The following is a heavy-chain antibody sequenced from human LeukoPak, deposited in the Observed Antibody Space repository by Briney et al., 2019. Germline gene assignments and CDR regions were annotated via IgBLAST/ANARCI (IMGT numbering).Heavy chain of an antibody. V-gene: IGHV3-30*04. CDR1: VFTFSSYA. D-gene: IGHD3-3*01. CDR3: ARDVGGYYYYYGMDV. J-gene: IGHJ6*04. Sequence: GRSLRLSCAASVFTFSSYAMHWVRQAPGKGLEWVAVISYDGSNKYYTDSVKGRFTISRDNSKNTLYLQMNSLRAEDTAVYYCARDVGGYYYYYGMDVWAKGPRSPSPQ. CDR2: ISYDGSNK.